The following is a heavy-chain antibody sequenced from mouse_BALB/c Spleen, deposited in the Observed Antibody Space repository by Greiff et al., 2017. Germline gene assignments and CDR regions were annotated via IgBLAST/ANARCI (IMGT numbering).Heavy chain of an antibody. J-gene: IGHJ4*01. CDR3: ARLLLWYAMDY. V-gene: IGHV14-3*02. CDR1: GFNIKDTY. Sequence: VQLQQSGAELVKPGASVKLSCTASGFNIKDTYMHWVKQRPEQGLEWIGRIDPANGNTKYDPKFQGKATITADTSSNTAYLQLSSLTSEDSAVYYYARLLLWYAMDYWGQGTSVTVSS. CDR2: IDPANGNT. D-gene: IGHD1-1*02.